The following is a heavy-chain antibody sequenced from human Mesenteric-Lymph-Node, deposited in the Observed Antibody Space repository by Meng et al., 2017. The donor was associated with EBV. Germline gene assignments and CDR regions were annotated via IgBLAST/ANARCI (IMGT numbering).Heavy chain of an antibody. CDR1: GFTFSVYY. Sequence: QVQXGESGXXXAKPGGSXRRACSXSGFTFSVYYMSVIRQAPGEGLEWVSYISSSGSTIYYADSVKGRFTISRDNAKNSLYLQMNSLRAEDTAVYYCASIGSSGYRGGPIDYWGQGTLVTVSS. J-gene: IGHJ4*02. D-gene: IGHD3-22*01. CDR3: ASIGSSGYRGGPIDY. V-gene: IGHV3-11*01. CDR2: ISSSGSTI.